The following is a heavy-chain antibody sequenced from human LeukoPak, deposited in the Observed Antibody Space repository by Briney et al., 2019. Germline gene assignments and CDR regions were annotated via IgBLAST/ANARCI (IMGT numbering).Heavy chain of an antibody. V-gene: IGHV3-30*02. J-gene: IGHJ4*02. D-gene: IGHD1-26*01. CDR3: ARDGGSYSLDY. Sequence: GGSLRLSCAASGFTFRSYSMRWVRQAPGKGLEWVAFIHSDGGDKYYADSVQGRFTISRDNSKNTVFLQMNSLRGEDTAVYYCARDGGSYSLDYWGQGTLVTDSS. CDR1: GFTFRSYS. CDR2: IHSDGGDK.